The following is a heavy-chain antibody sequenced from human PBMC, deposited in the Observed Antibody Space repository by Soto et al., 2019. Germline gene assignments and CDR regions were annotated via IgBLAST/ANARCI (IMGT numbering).Heavy chain of an antibody. CDR3: ARWRRSGSLWDD. D-gene: IGHD6-13*01. V-gene: IGHV4-39*02. J-gene: IGHJ4*02. CDR1: GGSIRSSSYY. CDR2: IYFSGNT. Sequence: PSETLSLTCSVSGGSIRSSSYYWGWIRQPPGRGLEWIGNIYFSGNTFYNPSLKSRVTISVDTSKNHFSLRLNSVSATDTAVYFCARWRRSGSLWDDWGQGTLVTVSS.